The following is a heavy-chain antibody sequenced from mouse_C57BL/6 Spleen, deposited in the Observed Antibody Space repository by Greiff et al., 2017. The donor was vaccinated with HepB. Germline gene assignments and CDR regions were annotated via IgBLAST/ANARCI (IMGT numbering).Heavy chain of an antibody. CDR2: IYPGGGYT. CDR3: ARRAYYSSYVWYFDV. V-gene: IGHV1-63*01. J-gene: IGHJ1*03. Sequence: VQLQQSGAELVRPGTSVKMSCKASGYTFTNYWIGWAKQRPGHGLEWIGDIYPGGGYTNYNEKFKGKATLTADKSSSTAYMQFSSLTSEDSAIYYCARRAYYSSYVWYFDVWGTGTTVTVSS. CDR1: GYTFTNYW. D-gene: IGHD2-5*01.